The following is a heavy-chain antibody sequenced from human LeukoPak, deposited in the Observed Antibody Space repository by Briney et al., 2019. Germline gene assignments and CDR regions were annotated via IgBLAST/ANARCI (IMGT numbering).Heavy chain of an antibody. CDR3: AKDESTVTSAPLTAFDI. CDR1: GFTFSSYA. V-gene: IGHV3-23*01. D-gene: IGHD4-17*01. Sequence: GGSLRLSCAASGFTFSSYAMSWVRQAPGKGLEWVSAISGSGGSTYYADSVKGRFTISRDNSKNTLYLQMNSLRAEDTAVYYCAKDESTVTSAPLTAFDIWGQGTMVTVSS. J-gene: IGHJ3*02. CDR2: ISGSGGST.